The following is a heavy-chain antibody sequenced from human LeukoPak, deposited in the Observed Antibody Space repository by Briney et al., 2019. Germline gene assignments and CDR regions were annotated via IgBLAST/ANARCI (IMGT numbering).Heavy chain of an antibody. J-gene: IGHJ4*02. V-gene: IGHV3-30*18. D-gene: IGHD2-15*01. CDR1: GFTFSGYG. Sequence: QPGRSLRLSCAASGFTFSGYGMPWVRKAPGKGLEWVAVISYDGSKKYYADSVKGRFTISRDNFKNTVYLQMNSLRAEDTAVYYCAKEYCGGGSCNSDFFDYWGQGTLVTVSS. CDR2: ISYDGSKK. CDR3: AKEYCGGGSCNSDFFDY.